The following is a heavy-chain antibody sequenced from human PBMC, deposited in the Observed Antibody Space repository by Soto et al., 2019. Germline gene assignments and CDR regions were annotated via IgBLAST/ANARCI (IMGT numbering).Heavy chain of an antibody. Sequence: ASVKVSCKASGGTFSSYAISWVLQAPGQGLEWMGGIIPIFGTANYAQKFQGRVTITADESTSTAYMELSSLRSEDTAVYYCARDTPQGDIVVVPPPKYGMDVWGQGTTVTVSS. CDR2: IIPIFGTA. V-gene: IGHV1-69*13. D-gene: IGHD2-15*01. CDR3: ARDTPQGDIVVVPPPKYGMDV. CDR1: GGTFSSYA. J-gene: IGHJ6*02.